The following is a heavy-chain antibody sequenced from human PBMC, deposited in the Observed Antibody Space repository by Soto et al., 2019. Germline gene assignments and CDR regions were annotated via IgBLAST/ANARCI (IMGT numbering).Heavy chain of an antibody. Sequence: QVQLVESGGGVVQPGRSLRLSCAASGFTFSSYGMHWVRQAPGKGLEWVAVIWYDGSNKYYADSVKGRFTISRDNSKNTLYLQMNSLRAEDTAVYYCARDLAELVRFDFGYWGQGTLVTVSS. J-gene: IGHJ4*02. CDR2: IWYDGSNK. V-gene: IGHV3-33*01. D-gene: IGHD6-13*01. CDR1: GFTFSSYG. CDR3: ARDLAELVRFDFGY.